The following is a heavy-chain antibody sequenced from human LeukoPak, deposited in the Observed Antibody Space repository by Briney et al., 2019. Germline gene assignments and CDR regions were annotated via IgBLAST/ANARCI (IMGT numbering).Heavy chain of an antibody. CDR1: GYTFTSYD. CDR3: ARTVVTPRYYYGMDV. V-gene: IGHV1-8*01. J-gene: IGHJ6*02. CDR2: MNPNSGNT. Sequence: ASVKVSCKASGYTFTSYDINWVRQATGQGLEWMGRMNPNSGNTGYAQKLQGRVTMTRNTSISTDYMELSSLSSEDTAVYYCARTVVTPRYYYGMDVWGQGTTVTVSS. D-gene: IGHD4-23*01.